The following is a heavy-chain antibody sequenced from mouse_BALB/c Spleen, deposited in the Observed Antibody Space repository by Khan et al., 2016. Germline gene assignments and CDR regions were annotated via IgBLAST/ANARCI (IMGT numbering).Heavy chain of an antibody. D-gene: IGHD2-13*01. CDR1: GFSLSRYS. Sequence: VQLKESGPGLVAPSQSLSITCTVSGFSLSRYSVHWVRQPQGKGLEWLGMIWGGGSTDYNSVLKSRLSISKDNSKSQGFLKVNSIQTDDTALYYCTSNVGHYCAMDYWGHGTSVTASS. CDR2: IWGGGST. J-gene: IGHJ4*01. CDR3: TSNVGHYCAMDY. V-gene: IGHV2-6-4*01.